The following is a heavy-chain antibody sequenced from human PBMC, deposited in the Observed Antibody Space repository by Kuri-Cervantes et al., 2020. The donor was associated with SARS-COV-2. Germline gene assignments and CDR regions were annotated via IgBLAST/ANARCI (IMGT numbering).Heavy chain of an antibody. J-gene: IGHJ4*02. V-gene: IGHV1-69*13. Sequence: SVKVSCKASGGTFSSYAISWVRQAPGQGLEWMGGIIPIFGTANYAQKFQGRVTITADESTSTVYMELSSLRSEDTAVYYCARGYDSSGYYYDYWGQGTLVTVSS. D-gene: IGHD3-22*01. CDR1: GGTFSSYA. CDR3: ARGYDSSGYYYDY. CDR2: IIPIFGTA.